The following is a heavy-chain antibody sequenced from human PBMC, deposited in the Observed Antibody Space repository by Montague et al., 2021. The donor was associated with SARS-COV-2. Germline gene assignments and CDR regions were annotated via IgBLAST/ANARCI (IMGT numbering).Heavy chain of an antibody. CDR2: IYSSGST. Sequence: SETLSLTCTLSGGSMRSYYWSWIRQPAGQGLEWIGRIYSSGSTNXNPSLNSRITMSVDTSRNQFSLKVTSVTAADTAVYYCARDLGAPDCYFDSWGQGTLVTVSS. V-gene: IGHV4-4*07. J-gene: IGHJ4*02. CDR1: GGSMRSYY. CDR3: ARDLGAPDCYFDS. D-gene: IGHD3-16*01.